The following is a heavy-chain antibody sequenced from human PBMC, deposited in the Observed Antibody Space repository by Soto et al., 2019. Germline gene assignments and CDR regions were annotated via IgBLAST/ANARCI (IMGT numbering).Heavy chain of an antibody. J-gene: IGHJ4*02. D-gene: IGHD1-26*01. CDR1: GGTFSSYA. V-gene: IGHV1-69*06. CDR2: IIPIFGTA. CDR3: ARVRDSGSYRRILDY. Sequence: SVKVSCKASGGTFSSYAISWVRQAPGQGLEWMGGIIPIFGTANYAQKFQGRVTITADKSTSTAYMELSSLRSEDTAVYYCARVRDSGSYRRILDYWGQGTLVTVS.